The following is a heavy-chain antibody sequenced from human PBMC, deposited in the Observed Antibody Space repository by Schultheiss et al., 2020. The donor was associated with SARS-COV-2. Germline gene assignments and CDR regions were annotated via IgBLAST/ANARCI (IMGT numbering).Heavy chain of an antibody. J-gene: IGHJ6*02. V-gene: IGHV3-7*01. CDR2: INQDGSEK. Sequence: GGSLRLSCAASGFTFSSYAMHWVRQAPGKGLEWVANINQDGSEKYYVDSVKGRFTISRDNAKNSLYLQMNSLRAEDTALYYCARDQGGWSDYYGMDVWGQGTTVTVSS. D-gene: IGHD6-19*01. CDR3: ARDQGGWSDYYGMDV. CDR1: GFTFSSYA.